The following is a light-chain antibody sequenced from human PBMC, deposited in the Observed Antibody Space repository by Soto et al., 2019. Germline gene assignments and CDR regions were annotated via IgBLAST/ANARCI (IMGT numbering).Light chain of an antibody. V-gene: IGLV2-14*01. CDR2: DVS. J-gene: IGLJ2*01. Sequence: QSALTQPASVSGSPGQSITISCTGTSSDVGDYNSASWYQQHPGKAPKVMIYDVSNRPSGVSNRFSGSKSGNTASLTISGLQAEDEADYYCSSYTSSSTVVFGGGTKLTVL. CDR1: SSDVGDYNS. CDR3: SSYTSSSTVV.